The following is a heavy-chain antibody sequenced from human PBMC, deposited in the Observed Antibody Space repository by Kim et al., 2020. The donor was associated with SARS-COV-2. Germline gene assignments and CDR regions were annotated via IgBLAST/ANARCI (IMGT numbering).Heavy chain of an antibody. CDR3: AKVGRPHGDYWYFDV. CDR1: GFTFSNYG. Sequence: GGSLRLSCAASGFTFSNYGMAWVRQAPGKGLEWVSGISGSGGSTYYADSVKGRFAISRDNSKNTLYLQMNMLRVEDLAVYYCAKVGRPHGDYWYFDVWGRGTLVIVSS. J-gene: IGHJ2*01. D-gene: IGHD4-17*01. V-gene: IGHV3-23*01. CDR2: ISGSGGST.